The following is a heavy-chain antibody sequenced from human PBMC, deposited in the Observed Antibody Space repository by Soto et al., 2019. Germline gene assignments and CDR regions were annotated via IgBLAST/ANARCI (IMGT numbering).Heavy chain of an antibody. CDR2: ISYDGSNK. Sequence: QVQLVESGGGVVQPGRSLRLSCAASGFTFSSYAMHWVRQAPGKGLEWVAVISYDGSNKYYADSVKGRFTISRDNSKNTLYLHMTILRAEGTAVYYCARRSGASYCFVSWVQGTLVTVSS. CDR1: GFTFSSYA. CDR3: ARRSGASYCFVS. V-gene: IGHV3-30-3*01. J-gene: IGHJ4*02. D-gene: IGHD6-6*01.